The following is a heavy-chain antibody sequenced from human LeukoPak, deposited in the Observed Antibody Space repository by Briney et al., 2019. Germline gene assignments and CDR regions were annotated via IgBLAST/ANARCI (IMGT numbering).Heavy chain of an antibody. D-gene: IGHD6-13*01. CDR2: ISSNSTTI. CDR1: GFTFSSYS. Sequence: GGSLRLSCAASGFTFSSYSINWVRQAPGKGLEWVSYISSNSTTINYADSVKGRFTISRDNSKNTLYLQMNSLRAEDTAVYYCAKRAAAAAHWGQGTLVTVSS. CDR3: AKRAAAAAH. V-gene: IGHV3-48*01. J-gene: IGHJ1*01.